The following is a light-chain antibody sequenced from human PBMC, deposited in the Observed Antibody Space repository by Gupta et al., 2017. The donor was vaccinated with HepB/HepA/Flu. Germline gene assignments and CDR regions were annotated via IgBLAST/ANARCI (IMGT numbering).Light chain of an antibody. Sequence: SSELTQDPTVSVALGQTVRITCQGDSLRNYYASWYQQKPGQAPVLVIYGRNNRPSGIPDRFSGSSSGNTASLTITGAQAEDEADYYCNSRDSSGNHLEGFGGGTKVTVL. CDR3: NSRDSSGNHLEG. CDR1: SLRNYY. CDR2: GRN. J-gene: IGLJ2*01. V-gene: IGLV3-19*01.